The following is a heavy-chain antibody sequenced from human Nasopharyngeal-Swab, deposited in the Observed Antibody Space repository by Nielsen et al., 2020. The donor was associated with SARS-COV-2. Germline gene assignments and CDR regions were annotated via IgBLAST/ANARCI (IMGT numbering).Heavy chain of an antibody. CDR2: IYHHGNT. Sequence: WIRQPPGKGLEWIGEIYHHGNTNYNPSLKSRVTISVDKSKNQFSLSLRFVTAADTAVYYCARDVGDLSVFFDFWGQGTPVTVSS. J-gene: IGHJ4*02. CDR3: ARDVGDLSVFFDF. D-gene: IGHD4-17*01. V-gene: IGHV4-4*02.